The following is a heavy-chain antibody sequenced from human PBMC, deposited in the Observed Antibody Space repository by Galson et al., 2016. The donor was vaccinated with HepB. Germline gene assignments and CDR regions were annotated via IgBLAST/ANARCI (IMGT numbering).Heavy chain of an antibody. Sequence: SLRLSCAASGFTFSSYAMHWVRQAPGKGLEWVALLYSVGTTHYAASAQGRFNISRDNSKATLFLQMHNLRVEDTATYYCADSSGSYYDAFDIWGPGSMVTV. CDR3: ADSSGSYYDAFDI. J-gene: IGHJ3*02. V-gene: IGHV3-53*01. D-gene: IGHD3-22*01. CDR1: GFTFSSYA. CDR2: LYSVGTT.